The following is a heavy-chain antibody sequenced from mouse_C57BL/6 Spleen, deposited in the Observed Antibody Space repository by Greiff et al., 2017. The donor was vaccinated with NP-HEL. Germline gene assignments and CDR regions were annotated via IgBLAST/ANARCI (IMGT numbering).Heavy chain of an antibody. V-gene: IGHV1-50*01. D-gene: IGHD2-5*01. CDR3: ATYYSNYNYAMDY. Sequence: QVHVKQSGAELVKPGASVKLSCKASGYTFTSYWMQWVKQRPGQGLEWIGEIDPSDSYTNYNQKFKGKATLTVDTSSSTAYMQLSSLTSEDSAVYYCATYYSNYNYAMDYWGQGTSVTVSS. J-gene: IGHJ4*01. CDR2: IDPSDSYT. CDR1: GYTFTSYW.